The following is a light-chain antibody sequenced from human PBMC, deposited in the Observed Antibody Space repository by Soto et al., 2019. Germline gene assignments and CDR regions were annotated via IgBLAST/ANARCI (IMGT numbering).Light chain of an antibody. CDR1: QSVTSSY. J-gene: IGKJ3*01. CDR3: QQYDSAPFT. Sequence: EIVLTQSPGTLSVSPGGTATLSCRASQSVTSSYLAWYQQQPGQAPRFLIYGATSRATGIPDRFSGSGSGIDFTLTISRLEPEDLAVYFCQQYDSAPFTFGPGTKVEI. V-gene: IGKV3-20*01. CDR2: GAT.